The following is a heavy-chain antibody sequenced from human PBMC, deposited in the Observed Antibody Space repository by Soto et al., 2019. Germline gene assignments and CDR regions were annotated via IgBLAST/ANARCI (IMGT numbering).Heavy chain of an antibody. CDR3: ARSKYSTNWNHGIDV. CDR2: LYPSDSQI. Sequence: GESLKISCEASGYSFTTYRIGWVRQMPGKGLEWMGILYPSDSQIKYSPSFQGHVTISVVKSINTAYLQWNSLKASDTAIYYCARSKYSTNWNHGIDVWGQGTTVTVSS. D-gene: IGHD1-1*01. J-gene: IGHJ6*02. CDR1: GYSFTTYR. V-gene: IGHV5-51*01.